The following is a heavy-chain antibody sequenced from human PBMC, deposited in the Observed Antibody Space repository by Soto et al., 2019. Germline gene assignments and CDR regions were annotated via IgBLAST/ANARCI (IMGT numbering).Heavy chain of an antibody. CDR3: ARDIGKQGAGPPTNWFDP. CDR2: ISAYNGNT. Sequence: ASVKVSCKASGYTFTSYGISWVRQAPGQGLEWMGWISAYNGNTNYAQKLQGRVTMTTDTSTSTAYMELRSLRSDDTAVYYCARDIGKQGAGPPTNWFDPWGQGTMVTVP. D-gene: IGHD6-19*01. J-gene: IGHJ5*02. CDR1: GYTFTSYG. V-gene: IGHV1-18*04.